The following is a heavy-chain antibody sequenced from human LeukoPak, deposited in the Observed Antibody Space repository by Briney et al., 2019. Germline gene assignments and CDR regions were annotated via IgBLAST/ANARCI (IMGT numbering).Heavy chain of an antibody. CDR2: IKSDGSRT. V-gene: IGHV3-74*01. CDR1: GFTFSSYW. Sequence: GGSLRLSCGASGFTFSSYWMHWVRQAPGKGLVWVSRIKSDGSRTDYADSVKGRFIISRDNAKHTLYLQMSSLRVEDTAVYYCARDSYYYDDRGSHYYGIDVWGHGTPVTVSS. J-gene: IGHJ6*02. CDR3: ARDSYYYDDRGSHYYGIDV. D-gene: IGHD3-22*01.